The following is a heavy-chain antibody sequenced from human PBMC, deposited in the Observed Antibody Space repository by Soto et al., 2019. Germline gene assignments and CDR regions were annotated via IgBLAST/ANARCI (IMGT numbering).Heavy chain of an antibody. CDR1: GFIFNDAW. Sequence: QLEESGGGLVKPGGSLRLSCATSGFIFNDAWMNWVRQAPGKGLEWVGRIKTKGDGETTDYATPVKGRFIISRDDSKQTLYLQMNSLKIEDTAVYFCATDTHGVDYWGQGTRVTVSS. CDR3: ATDTHGVDY. CDR2: IKTKGDGETT. J-gene: IGHJ4*02. V-gene: IGHV3-15*07. D-gene: IGHD2-15*01.